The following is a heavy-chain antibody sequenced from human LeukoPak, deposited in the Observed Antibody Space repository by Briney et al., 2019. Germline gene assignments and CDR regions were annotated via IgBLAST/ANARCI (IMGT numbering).Heavy chain of an antibody. D-gene: IGHD2-2*01. Sequence: SVKVSCKASGGTFSSYAISWVRQAPGQGLEWMGGIIPIFGTANYAQKFQGRVTITADKSTSTAYMELSSLRSEDTAVYYCARDRGVVVPAAMLGMNYYYYGMDVWGKGTTVTVSS. J-gene: IGHJ6*04. CDR2: IIPIFGTA. CDR1: GGTFSSYA. V-gene: IGHV1-69*06. CDR3: ARDRGVVVPAAMLGMNYYYYGMDV.